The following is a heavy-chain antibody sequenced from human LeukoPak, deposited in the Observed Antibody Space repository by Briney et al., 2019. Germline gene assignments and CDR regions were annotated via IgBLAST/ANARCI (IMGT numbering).Heavy chain of an antibody. CDR2: ISGSGGNT. J-gene: IGHJ4*02. CDR3: AKRSRYTTGSFFDF. Sequence: AGGSLKLSCAASGFSFSSYAMSWVRQAPGKGLEWVSAISGSGGNTYYAESVKGRFTISRDNSKNTLFLQMNSLRAEDTAVFYCAKRSRYTTGSFFDFWGPGTLLTVSS. V-gene: IGHV3-23*01. D-gene: IGHD6-19*01. CDR1: GFSFSSYA.